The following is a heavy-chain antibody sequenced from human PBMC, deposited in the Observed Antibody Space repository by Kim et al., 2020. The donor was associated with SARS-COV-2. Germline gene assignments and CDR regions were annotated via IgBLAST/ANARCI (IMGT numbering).Heavy chain of an antibody. V-gene: IGHV3-23*03. CDR1: GFTFSNYA. CDR3: AKDPTFDI. J-gene: IGHJ3*02. CDR2: IYSGRSNT. Sequence: GGSLRLSCAASGFTFSNYAMSWVRQAPGKGLEWVSIIYSGRSNTDYADSVKGRFTISRDNPKSTLYLQMNSLRVEDTAVYYCAKDPTFDIWGQGTMVSVTS.